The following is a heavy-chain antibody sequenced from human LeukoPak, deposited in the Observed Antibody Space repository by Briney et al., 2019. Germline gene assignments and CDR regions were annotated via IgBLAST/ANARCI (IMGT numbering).Heavy chain of an antibody. CDR3: ARVNLPNYYGSGSHFDY. Sequence: SETLSLTCTVSGDSISSSSSYYWGWIRQPPGKGLEWIGSMYYSGITYYNPSLKSRLTMSVDTSKNQFSLKLSSVTAADTAVYYCARVNLPNYYGSGSHFDYWGQGTLVTVSS. J-gene: IGHJ4*02. D-gene: IGHD3-10*01. CDR2: MYYSGIT. CDR1: GDSISSSSSYY. V-gene: IGHV4-39*01.